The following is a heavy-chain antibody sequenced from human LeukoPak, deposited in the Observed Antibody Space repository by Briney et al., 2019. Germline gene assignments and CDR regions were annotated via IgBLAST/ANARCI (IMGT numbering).Heavy chain of an antibody. V-gene: IGHV1-69*06. D-gene: IGHD5-18*01. Sequence: GASVKVSCKASGYTFTSNGISWVRQAPGQGLEWMGGIIPIFGTANYAQKFQGRVTITADKSTSTAYMELSSLRSEDTAVYYCARSAIQLWLMDDYYYYMDVWGKGTTVTVSS. CDR3: ARSAIQLWLMDDYYYYMDV. CDR2: IIPIFGTA. J-gene: IGHJ6*03. CDR1: GYTFTSNG.